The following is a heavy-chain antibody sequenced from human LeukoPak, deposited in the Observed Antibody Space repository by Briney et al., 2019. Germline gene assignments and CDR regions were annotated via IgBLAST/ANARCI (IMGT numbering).Heavy chain of an antibody. V-gene: IGHV1-46*01. CDR3: ARDGVAGSYYFDY. Sequence: WASVKVSCKASGYTFTNYYMHWVREAPGQGLEWMGIVNPSGGSTNYAQKFQGRVTMTRDMSTTTVFMEVSSLRSEDTAVYYCARDGVAGSYYFDYWGQGTLVTVSS. CDR1: GYTFTNYY. CDR2: VNPSGGST. D-gene: IGHD6-19*01. J-gene: IGHJ4*02.